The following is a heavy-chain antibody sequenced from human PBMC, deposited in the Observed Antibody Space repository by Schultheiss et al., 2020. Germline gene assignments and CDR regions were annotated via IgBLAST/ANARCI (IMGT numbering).Heavy chain of an antibody. V-gene: IGHV3-23*01. J-gene: IGHJ4*02. CDR3: AKGGYSSSWYLY. Sequence: GGSLRLSCAASGFTFSSFAMSWVRQAPGKGLEWVSAISGSGGSTYYADSVKGRFTISRDNSKNTLYLQMNSLRAEDTAVYYCAKGGYSSSWYLYWGQGTLVTVSS. D-gene: IGHD6-13*01. CDR1: GFTFSSFA. CDR2: ISGSGGST.